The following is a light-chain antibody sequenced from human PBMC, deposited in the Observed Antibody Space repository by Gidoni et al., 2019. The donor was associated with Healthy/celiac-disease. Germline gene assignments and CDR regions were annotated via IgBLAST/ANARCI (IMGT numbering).Light chain of an antibody. CDR3: QQYGSSPPGLT. Sequence: ELVLTQSPGTLSLSPGERATLSCRASQSVSSSYLAWYQQKPGQAPRLLIYGASSRATGIPDRFSGSGSGTDFTLTISRLEPEDFAVYYCQQYGSSPPGLTFGGGTKVEIK. CDR2: GAS. V-gene: IGKV3-20*01. CDR1: QSVSSSY. J-gene: IGKJ4*01.